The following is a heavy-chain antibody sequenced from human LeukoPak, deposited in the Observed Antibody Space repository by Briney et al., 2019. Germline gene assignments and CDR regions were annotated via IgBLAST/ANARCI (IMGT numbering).Heavy chain of an antibody. Sequence: ASVKVSCKASGYTFTSYGISWVRQAPGQGLEWMGWISAYNGNTNYAQKLQGRVTMTTDTSTSTAYMELRSLRSDDTAVYYCARGRRYYGSGSYYNWFDPWGQGTLVTVSP. D-gene: IGHD3-10*01. V-gene: IGHV1-18*01. CDR3: ARGRRYYGSGSYYNWFDP. CDR2: ISAYNGNT. J-gene: IGHJ5*02. CDR1: GYTFTSYG.